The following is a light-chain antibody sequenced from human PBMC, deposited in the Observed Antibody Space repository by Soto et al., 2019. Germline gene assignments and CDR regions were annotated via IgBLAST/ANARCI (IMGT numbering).Light chain of an antibody. CDR2: GAS. V-gene: IGKV3-11*01. CDR1: QTVSNY. Sequence: EIVLTQSPATLSLSPGERATLSCRASQTVSNYLAWYQQKPGQAPRLLIYGASNRATGVPARFSGSGSGTDFTLRITSLEPEDFAVYYCQQRSNWPPIFTFGPGTKVDVK. CDR3: QQRSNWPPIFT. J-gene: IGKJ3*01.